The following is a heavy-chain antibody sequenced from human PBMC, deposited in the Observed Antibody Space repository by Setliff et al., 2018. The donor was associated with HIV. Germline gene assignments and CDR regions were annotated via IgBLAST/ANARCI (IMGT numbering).Heavy chain of an antibody. Sequence: SETLSLTCTVSGGSISSGSYYWSWIRQPAGKGLEWIGHIYTSGSTNYNPSLKSRVTVSVDTSKNQFSLKLSSVTAADTAVYYCARAAIAAAGPGDYWGQGTLVTVSS. CDR2: IYTSGST. J-gene: IGHJ4*02. CDR3: ARAAIAAAGPGDY. CDR1: GGSISSGSYY. D-gene: IGHD6-13*01. V-gene: IGHV4-61*09.